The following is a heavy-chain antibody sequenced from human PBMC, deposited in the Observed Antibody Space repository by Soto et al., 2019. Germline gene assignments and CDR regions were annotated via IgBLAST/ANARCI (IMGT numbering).Heavy chain of an antibody. D-gene: IGHD3-3*01. J-gene: IGHJ2*01. CDR3: ARDLKYYDFWSGPGYFDL. Sequence: ASVKVSCKASGYTFTSYAMHWVRQAPGQRLEWMGWINAGNGDTKYSQKFQGRVTITRDTSASTAYMELSSLRSEDTAVYYRARDLKYYDFWSGPGYFDLWGRGTLVTVSS. CDR1: GYTFTSYA. V-gene: IGHV1-3*01. CDR2: INAGNGDT.